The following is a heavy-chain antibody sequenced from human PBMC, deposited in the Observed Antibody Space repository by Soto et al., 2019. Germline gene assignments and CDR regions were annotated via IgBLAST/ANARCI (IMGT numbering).Heavy chain of an antibody. CDR3: ARKGLTVAGLGY. CDR1: GYTFTDYY. Sequence: QVQLVQSGAEVKKPGASVKVSCKASGYTFTDYYIHWVRQAPGQGLEWMGWINPNSGGTNYAQNFQGRVTMTRDTSISTAYMELSRLRSDDTAVYYCARKGLTVAGLGYWVQGTLVTVSS. D-gene: IGHD6-19*01. CDR2: INPNSGGT. J-gene: IGHJ4*02. V-gene: IGHV1-2*02.